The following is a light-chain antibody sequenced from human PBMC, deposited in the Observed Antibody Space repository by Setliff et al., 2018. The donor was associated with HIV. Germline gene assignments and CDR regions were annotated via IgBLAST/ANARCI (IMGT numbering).Light chain of an antibody. CDR1: SSDVGGYKY. CDR3: SSYTSSSTPLV. Sequence: QSVLTQPASVSGSPGQSITISCTGTSSDVGGYKYVSWYQQHPGKAPKLMIYEVSNRPSGVSNRFSGSKSGNTASLTISGLQAEDEADYYCSSYTSSSTPLVFGTGTKGTV. V-gene: IGLV2-14*01. CDR2: EVS. J-gene: IGLJ1*01.